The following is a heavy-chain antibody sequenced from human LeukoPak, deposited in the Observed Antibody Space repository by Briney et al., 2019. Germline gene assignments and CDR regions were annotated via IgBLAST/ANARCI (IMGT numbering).Heavy chain of an antibody. J-gene: IGHJ4*02. CDR1: GFTFINYA. CDR2: ISGSGGSR. CDR3: AKGTTYYDILTGYGYPYYFDY. D-gene: IGHD3-9*01. V-gene: IGHV3-23*01. Sequence: GESLKISCAASGFTFINYAMTWVRQAPGKGLEWVSAISGSGGSRYYADSVKGRFTISRDNSKNTLYLQMNSLRVEDTAIYYCAKGTTYYDILTGYGYPYYFDYWGQGTLVTVSS.